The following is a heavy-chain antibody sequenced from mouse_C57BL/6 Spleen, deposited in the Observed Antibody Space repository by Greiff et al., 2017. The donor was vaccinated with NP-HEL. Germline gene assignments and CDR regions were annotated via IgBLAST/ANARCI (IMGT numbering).Heavy chain of an antibody. CDR3: ARNYGNWYFDV. CDR2: ISSGSSTI. D-gene: IGHD1-1*01. J-gene: IGHJ1*03. Sequence: EVKLVESGGGLVKPGGSLKLSCAASGFTFSDYGMHWVRQAPEKGLEWVAYISSGSSTIYYADTVKGRFTIPRDNANNTLFLLMTMLRSEDTAMYYCARNYGNWYFDVWGTGTTVTVSS. V-gene: IGHV5-17*01. CDR1: GFTFSDYG.